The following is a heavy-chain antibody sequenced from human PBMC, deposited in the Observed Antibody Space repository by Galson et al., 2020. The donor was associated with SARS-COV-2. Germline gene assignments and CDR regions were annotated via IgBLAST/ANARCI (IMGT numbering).Heavy chain of an antibody. CDR3: ARHERFCRGGLCYSRTFDI. D-gene: IGHD2-15*01. V-gene: IGHV4-61*08. J-gene: IGHJ3*02. Sequence: ASETLSLTCTVSGGSISSGDYYWSWIRQAPGKGLEWIGYIYYSGGTNYNPSLKSRVTTSLDTSRNQVSLTLNSVTAADTAVYFCARHERFCRGGLCYSRTFDIWGRGTVVTVSS. CDR1: GGSISSGDYY. CDR2: IYYSGGT.